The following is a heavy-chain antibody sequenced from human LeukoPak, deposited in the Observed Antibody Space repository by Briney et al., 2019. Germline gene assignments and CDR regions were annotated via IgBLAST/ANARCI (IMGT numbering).Heavy chain of an antibody. D-gene: IGHD6-25*01. CDR1: GFTFNNYA. J-gene: IGHJ3*02. V-gene: IGHV3-74*01. CDR2: INSDGSST. CDR3: ARRSAAKDAFDI. Sequence: GGSLRLSCAASGFTFNNYAMSWVRQAPGKGLVWVSRINSDGSSTSYADSVKGRFTISRDNAKNTLYLQMNSLRAEDTAVYYCARRSAAKDAFDIWGQGTMVTVSS.